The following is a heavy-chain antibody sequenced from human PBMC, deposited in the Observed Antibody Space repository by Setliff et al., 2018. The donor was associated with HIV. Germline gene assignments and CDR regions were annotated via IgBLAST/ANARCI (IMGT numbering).Heavy chain of an antibody. CDR1: GGTFSTYS. CDR2: IIPIFGKT. Sequence: SVKVSCKGFGGTFSTYSLSWVRQAPGQGLEWMGGIIPIFGKTNYAQKLQGRVTITADKSTTTAFMDLSGLRSEDTAVYYCAENRSPSIFSAPTNAFDIWGQGTMVTVS. J-gene: IGHJ3*02. V-gene: IGHV1-69*06. CDR3: AENRSPSIFSAPTNAFDI. D-gene: IGHD3-9*01.